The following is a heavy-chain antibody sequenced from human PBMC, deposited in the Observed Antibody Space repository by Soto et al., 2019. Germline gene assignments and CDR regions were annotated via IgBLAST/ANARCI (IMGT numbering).Heavy chain of an antibody. J-gene: IGHJ4*02. CDR2: IYYSGST. CDR1: GGSIRSGGYY. Sequence: QVQLQESGPVLVKPSQTLSLTCTVSGGSIRSGGYYWSWIRQHPGKGLEWIGYIYYSGSTYYNPSLKCRVTISEATSKNQFSLKLSSVTAADTAVYYCARVPVEMATSLRGYYFDYWGQGTLVTVSS. CDR3: ARVPVEMATSLRGYYFDY. V-gene: IGHV4-31*03. D-gene: IGHD1-26*01.